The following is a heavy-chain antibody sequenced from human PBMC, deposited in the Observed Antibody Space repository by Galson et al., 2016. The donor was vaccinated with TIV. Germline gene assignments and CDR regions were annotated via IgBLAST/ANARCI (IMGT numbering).Heavy chain of an antibody. CDR2: IKSNFDGGTT. D-gene: IGHD2-15*01. Sequence: SLRLSCAASGFIFSNAWMSWVRQAPGKGLEWVGRIKSNFDGGTTDYAEPVKGRFTISRHDSKNTLFLQMNRLKTEDTAVYYCTTELGYCSGGYCYYFDHWGQGTLVTVSS. J-gene: IGHJ4*02. V-gene: IGHV3-15*01. CDR3: TTELGYCSGGYCYYFDH. CDR1: GFIFSNAW.